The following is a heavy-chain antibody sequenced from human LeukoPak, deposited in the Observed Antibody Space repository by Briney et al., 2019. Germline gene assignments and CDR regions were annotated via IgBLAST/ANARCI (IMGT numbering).Heavy chain of an antibody. Sequence: GGSLRLSCAASGFTFNSYAMSWVRQAPGKGLEWVSAISGSGGSTYYADSVKGRFTISRDNSKNTLYLQMNSLRAEDTAVYYCAKGRIQLRGLFDYWGQGTLLSVSS. CDR2: ISGSGGST. CDR1: GFTFNSYA. V-gene: IGHV3-23*01. CDR3: AKGRIQLRGLFDY. D-gene: IGHD5-18*01. J-gene: IGHJ4*02.